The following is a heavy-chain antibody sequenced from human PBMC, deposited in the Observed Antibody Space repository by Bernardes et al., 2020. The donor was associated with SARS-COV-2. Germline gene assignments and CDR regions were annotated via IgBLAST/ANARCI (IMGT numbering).Heavy chain of an antibody. J-gene: IGHJ3*02. CDR2: IYYSGST. CDR1: GGSISSYY. V-gene: IGHV4-59*01. D-gene: IGHD3-3*01. CDR3: ARSTGYYDFWSGYYRDAFDI. Sequence: SETLSLTCTVSGGSISSYYWSWIRQPPGKGLEWIGYIYYSGSTNYNPSLKSRVTISVDTSKNQFSLKLSSVTAADTAVYYCARSTGYYDFWSGYYRDAFDIWGQGTMVTVSS.